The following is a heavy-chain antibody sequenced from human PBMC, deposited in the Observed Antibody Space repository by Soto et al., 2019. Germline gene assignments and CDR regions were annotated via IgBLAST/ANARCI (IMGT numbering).Heavy chain of an antibody. V-gene: IGHV4-34*01. CDR2: INHSGST. Sequence: SETLSLTCAVYGGSFSAYYWSWIRQPPGKGLEWIGEINHSGSTNYNPSLKSRVTISVDTSKNQFSLKLRSVTAADTAVYYCARGHTFKYYYDSTGLAYWGQGTMVTVSS. D-gene: IGHD3-22*01. J-gene: IGHJ4*02. CDR1: GGSFSAYY. CDR3: ARGHTFKYYYDSTGLAY.